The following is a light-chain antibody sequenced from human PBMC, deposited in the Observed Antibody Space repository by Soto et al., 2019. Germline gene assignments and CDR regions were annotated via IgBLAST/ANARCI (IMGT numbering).Light chain of an antibody. CDR2: DAS. CDR1: RSVTSSY. Sequence: EIVLTQSPGTLSLSPGEGATLSCRASRSVTSSYLAWYQQKRGQAPRLLMYDASSRATGIPDRFSGSGSGTDFTLTISRLEPEDFAVYFCQQYASSPLTFGGGTKVEIK. J-gene: IGKJ4*01. V-gene: IGKV3-20*01. CDR3: QQYASSPLT.